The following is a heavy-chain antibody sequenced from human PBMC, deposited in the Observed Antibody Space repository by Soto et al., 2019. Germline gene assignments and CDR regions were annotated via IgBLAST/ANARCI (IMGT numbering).Heavy chain of an antibody. V-gene: IGHV3-30*04. D-gene: IGHD6-13*01. Sequence: QVQLVESGGGVVQPGKSLRLSCAASGFTFSNYPMNWVRQAPGKGLEWVSVISYDGTRKYYADSVKGRFTISRDNSKNTLYLQMNCLRPEDTAVYYCARETGLGVAAAGSFDSWGQGARVTVSS. CDR3: ARETGLGVAAAGSFDS. J-gene: IGHJ4*02. CDR2: ISYDGTRK. CDR1: GFTFSNYP.